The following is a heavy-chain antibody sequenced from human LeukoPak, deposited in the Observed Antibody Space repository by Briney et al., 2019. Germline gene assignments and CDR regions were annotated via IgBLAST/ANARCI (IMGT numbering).Heavy chain of an antibody. CDR2: ISGYNGNT. CDR3: ARVGCSGGDCYSSADF. D-gene: IGHD2-21*02. Sequence: GASVKVSCKTSGYTFTRDGVGWVRQAPGQGLEWMGWISGYNGNTNYAQRFQDRVTLTTDTSTSTGSMEFRSLRSDDTAVYFCARVGCSGGDCYSSADFWGQGTLVTVSS. V-gene: IGHV1-18*04. J-gene: IGHJ4*02. CDR1: GYTFTRDG.